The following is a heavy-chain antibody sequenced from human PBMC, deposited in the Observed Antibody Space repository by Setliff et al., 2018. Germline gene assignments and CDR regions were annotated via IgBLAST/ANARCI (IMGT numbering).Heavy chain of an antibody. D-gene: IGHD3-9*01. CDR3: ARDPXXTGGLDR. V-gene: IGHV4-61*08. CDR1: GDSIGRGGIH. J-gene: IGHJ5*02. Sequence: SETLSLTCTVSGDSIGRGGIHWSWVRQPAXXXXXXXXXXXXXXXXXXXXXXKSXXXXSIDMSKNQFSLKVTSVTAADTAIYSCARDPXXTGGLDRWGQGTLVTVSS. CDR2: XXXXXXX.